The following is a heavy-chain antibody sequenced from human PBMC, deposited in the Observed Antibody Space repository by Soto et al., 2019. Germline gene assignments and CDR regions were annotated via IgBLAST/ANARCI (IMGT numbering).Heavy chain of an antibody. CDR1: GGTFSSNT. V-gene: IGHV1-69*06. D-gene: IGHD2-21*02. Sequence: QVQLVQSGAEVKKPGSSVKISCKASGGTFSSNTINWVRQAAGQGLEWMGGIIPLFGTANYAEEFQGRVTITADKSTNTEYMELSSLRSEDTAVYYCASKAACGGDCYAFDSWGQGTLVTVSS. J-gene: IGHJ4*02. CDR2: IIPLFGTA. CDR3: ASKAACGGDCYAFDS.